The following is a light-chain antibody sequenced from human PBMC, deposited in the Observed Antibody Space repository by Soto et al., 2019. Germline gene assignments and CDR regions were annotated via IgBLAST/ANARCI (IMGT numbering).Light chain of an antibody. V-gene: IGLV1-40*01. J-gene: IGLJ3*02. CDR1: SSNIGAGYD. Sequence: QSVLTQPPSVSGAPGQRVTISCTGSSSNIGAGYDVHWYQQLPGTVPKLLIYGNSNRPSGVPDRFSGSKSGTSASLAITGLQAEDEADYYRQSYDSSLSGWVFGGGTKVTVL. CDR3: QSYDSSLSGWV. CDR2: GNS.